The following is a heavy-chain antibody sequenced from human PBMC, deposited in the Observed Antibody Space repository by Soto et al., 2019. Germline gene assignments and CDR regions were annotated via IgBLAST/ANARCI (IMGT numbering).Heavy chain of an antibody. CDR3: ARARGGYYDY. CDR1: GGSVSSGSYY. Sequence: SETLSLTCTVSGGSVSSGSYYWSWIRQPPGKGLEWIGYIYYSGSTNYNPSLKSRVTISLDTSKNQFSLKLSSVTAADTAVYYCARARGGYYDYWGQGTLVTVSS. J-gene: IGHJ4*02. D-gene: IGHD3-22*01. V-gene: IGHV4-61*01. CDR2: IYYSGST.